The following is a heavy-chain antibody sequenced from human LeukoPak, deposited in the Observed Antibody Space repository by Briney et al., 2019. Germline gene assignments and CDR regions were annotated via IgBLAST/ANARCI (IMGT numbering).Heavy chain of an antibody. J-gene: IGHJ5*02. D-gene: IGHD2-2*01. CDR1: GGSISSGGYY. Sequence: PSQTLSLTCAVSGGSISSGGYYWSWIRQPAGKGLEWIGRIYTSGSTNYNPSLKSRVTMSVDTSKNQFSLKLSSVTAADTAVYYCARDMRFDPWGQGTLVTVSS. V-gene: IGHV4-61*02. CDR2: IYTSGST. CDR3: ARDMRFDP.